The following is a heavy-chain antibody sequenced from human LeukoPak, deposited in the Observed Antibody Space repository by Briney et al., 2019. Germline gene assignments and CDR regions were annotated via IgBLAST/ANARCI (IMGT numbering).Heavy chain of an antibody. J-gene: IGHJ4*02. CDR2: ISSSSSTI. Sequence: GGSLRLSCAASGFTFSSYAMSWVRQAPGKGLEWVSYISSSSSTIYYADSVKGRFTISRDNAKNSLYLQMNSLRAEDTAVYYCARDWAGADYWGQGTLVTVSS. D-gene: IGHD1-14*01. CDR1: GFTFSSYA. CDR3: ARDWAGADY. V-gene: IGHV3-48*01.